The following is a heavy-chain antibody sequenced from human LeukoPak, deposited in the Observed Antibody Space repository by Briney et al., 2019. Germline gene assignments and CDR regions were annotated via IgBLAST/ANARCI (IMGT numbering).Heavy chain of an antibody. V-gene: IGHV4-34*01. CDR3: ARGRTTYDYVWGSYRPPDY. D-gene: IGHD3-16*02. Sequence: SETLSLTCAVYGGSFSGYYWNWIRQPPGKGLEWIGEINHRGSTNYNPSLKSRVTISVDTSKEQFSLKLSSVTAADTAVYYCARGRTTYDYVWGSYRPPDYWGQGTLVTVSS. CDR2: INHRGST. CDR1: GGSFSGYY. J-gene: IGHJ4*02.